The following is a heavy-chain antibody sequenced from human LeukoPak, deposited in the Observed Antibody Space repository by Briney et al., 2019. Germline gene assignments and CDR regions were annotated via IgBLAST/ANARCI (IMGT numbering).Heavy chain of an antibody. CDR1: GGSISSSSYY. D-gene: IGHD5-12*01. J-gene: IGHJ4*02. V-gene: IGHV4-39*07. CDR2: IYYSGST. CDR3: ARNGKKAGLRHFDY. Sequence: PSETLSLTCTVSGGSISSSSYYWGWIRQPPGKGLEWIGSIYYSGSTYYNPSLKSRVTISVDTSKNQFSLKLSSVTAADTAVYYCARNGKKAGLRHFDYWGQGTLVTVSS.